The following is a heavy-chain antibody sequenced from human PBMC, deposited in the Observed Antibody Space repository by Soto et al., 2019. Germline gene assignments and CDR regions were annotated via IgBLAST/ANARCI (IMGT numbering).Heavy chain of an antibody. CDR1: GFTFSSYA. D-gene: IGHD6-13*01. CDR3: AKAPKGNYYYGMDV. Sequence: GSLRLSCAASGFTFSSYAMSWVRQAPGKGLEWVSGISGSGSNTYYPDSVKGRFTVSRDNSKKTLYLQMDSLRAEDTAIYYCAKAPKGNYYYGMDVWGQGTSVTVSS. CDR2: ISGSGSNT. V-gene: IGHV3-23*01. J-gene: IGHJ6*02.